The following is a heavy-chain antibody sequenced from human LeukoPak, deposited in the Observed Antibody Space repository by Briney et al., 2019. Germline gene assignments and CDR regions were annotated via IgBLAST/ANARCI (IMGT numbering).Heavy chain of an antibody. Sequence: GRSLRLSCAASGFTFSSYAMHWVRQAPGKGLEWVAVISYDGSNKYYADSVKGRFTISRDNSKNTLYLQMNSLRAEDTAVYYCARVLAGGRGYSNGPLGYWGQGTLVTVSS. J-gene: IGHJ4*02. D-gene: IGHD5-18*01. V-gene: IGHV3-30-3*01. CDR1: GFTFSSYA. CDR2: ISYDGSNK. CDR3: ARVLAGGRGYSNGPLGY.